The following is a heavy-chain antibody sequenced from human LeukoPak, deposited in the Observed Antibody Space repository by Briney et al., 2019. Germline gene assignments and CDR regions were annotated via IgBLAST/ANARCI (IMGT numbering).Heavy chain of an antibody. CDR2: ISYDGSNK. CDR1: GFTFSSYW. D-gene: IGHD3-10*01. Sequence: GGSLRLSCAASGFTFSSYWMSWVRQAPGKGLEWVAVISYDGSNKYYADSVKGRFTISRDNSKNTLYLQMNSLRAEDTAVYYCAKELYYDSGSYYNAFDYWGQGTLVTVSS. CDR3: AKELYYDSGSYYNAFDY. J-gene: IGHJ4*02. V-gene: IGHV3-30*18.